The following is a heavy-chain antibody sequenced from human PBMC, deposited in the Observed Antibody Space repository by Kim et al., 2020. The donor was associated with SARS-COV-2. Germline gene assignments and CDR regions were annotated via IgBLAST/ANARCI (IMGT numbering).Heavy chain of an antibody. J-gene: IGHJ4*02. V-gene: IGHV3-33*01. CDR3: ARGGTIVAMDY. CDR2: K. D-gene: IGHD5-12*01. Sequence: KYYADSGKGRFTISRDNSKTTLYLQMNSRRAEDTAVYYCARGGTIVAMDYWGQGTLVTVSS.